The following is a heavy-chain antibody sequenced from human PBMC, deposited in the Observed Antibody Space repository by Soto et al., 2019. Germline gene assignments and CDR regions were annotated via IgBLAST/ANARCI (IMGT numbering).Heavy chain of an antibody. J-gene: IGHJ1*01. CDR1: GGSISSSSYY. V-gene: IGHV4-39*01. CDR2: IYYSGGT. Sequence: QLQLQESGPGLVKPSETLSLTCTVSGGSISSSSYYWGWIHQPPGKGLERIGTIYYSGGTYYNPSLKSRVTISVDTSKNQLSLKLSSVTAADTAVYYCVGRWYSQECFQHWGQGTLVTVSS. CDR3: VGRWYSQECFQH. D-gene: IGHD6-13*01.